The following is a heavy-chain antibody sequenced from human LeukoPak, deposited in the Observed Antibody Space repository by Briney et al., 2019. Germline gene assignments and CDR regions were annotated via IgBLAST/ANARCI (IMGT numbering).Heavy chain of an antibody. D-gene: IGHD6-13*01. Sequence: SQTLSLTCAVSGGSISSGGYSWSWIRQPPGKGLEWIGYIYHSGSTHYNPSLKSRVTISVDRSKNQFSLKLSSVTAADTAVYYCASSWYRRGLDYWGQGTLVTVSS. V-gene: IGHV4-30-2*01. CDR3: ASSWYRRGLDY. CDR1: GGSISSGGYS. J-gene: IGHJ4*02. CDR2: IYHSGST.